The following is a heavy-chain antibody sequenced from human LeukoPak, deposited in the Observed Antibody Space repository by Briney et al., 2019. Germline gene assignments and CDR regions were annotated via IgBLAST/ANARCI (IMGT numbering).Heavy chain of an antibody. CDR3: ARIRYYYDSSGYYWRYFDL. Sequence: SETLSLTCTVSGGSISRSNWWSWVRQSPGQGLEWIGEIYHSGSTNYNPSLKSRVTISVDTSKNQFSLKLSSVTAADTAVYYCARIRYYYDSSGYYWRYFDLWGRGTLVTVSS. V-gene: IGHV4-4*02. CDR1: GGSISRSNW. CDR2: IYHSGST. J-gene: IGHJ2*01. D-gene: IGHD3-22*01.